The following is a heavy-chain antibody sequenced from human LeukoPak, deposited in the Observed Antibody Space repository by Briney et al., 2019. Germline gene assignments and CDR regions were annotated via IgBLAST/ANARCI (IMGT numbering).Heavy chain of an antibody. Sequence: GGSLRLSCVASGFTFSTYAIHWVSQGPGKGLEWVAVVSKDGNTKYYADSVKGRFTISRDNSKNTLYLQMNSLRVEDTAIYYCAKVSVVAGRNAFDIWGQGTMVTVPS. CDR1: GFTFSTYA. CDR2: VSKDGNTK. D-gene: IGHD3-22*01. J-gene: IGHJ3*02. V-gene: IGHV3-30*04. CDR3: AKVSVVAGRNAFDI.